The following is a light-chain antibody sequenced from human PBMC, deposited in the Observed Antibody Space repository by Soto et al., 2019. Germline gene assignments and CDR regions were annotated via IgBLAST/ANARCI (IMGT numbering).Light chain of an antibody. CDR1: QVIRND. CDR3: QQYGSSPWP. V-gene: IGKV1-6*02. CDR2: AAS. Sequence: IEMTQSPSSLSASVGDRVTITCRASQVIRNDLGWYQQKPGKAPKLLIYAASTLQSGVPSRFSGSGSGTDFTLTISRLEPEDFAVYYCQQYGSSPWPFGQGTKVDIK. J-gene: IGKJ1*01.